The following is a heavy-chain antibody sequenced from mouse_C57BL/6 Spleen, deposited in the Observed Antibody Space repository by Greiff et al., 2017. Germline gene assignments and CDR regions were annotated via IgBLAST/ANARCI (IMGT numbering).Heavy chain of an antibody. J-gene: IGHJ3*01. CDR3: ARNYDSFAWFAY. CDR1: GYAFSSYW. V-gene: IGHV1-80*01. CDR2: IYPGDGDT. Sequence: QVQLKQSGAELVKPGASVKISCKASGYAFSSYWMNWVKQRPGKGLEWIGQIYPGDGDTNYNGKFKGKATLTADKSSSTAYMQLSSLTSEDSAVYFCARNYDSFAWFAYWGQGTLVTVSA. D-gene: IGHD2-4*01.